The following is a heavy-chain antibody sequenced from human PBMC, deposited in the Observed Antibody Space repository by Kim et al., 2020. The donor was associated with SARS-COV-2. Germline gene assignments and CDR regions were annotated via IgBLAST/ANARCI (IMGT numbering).Heavy chain of an antibody. D-gene: IGHD3-9*01. CDR3: ARGISDILTGSIFDY. V-gene: IGHV4-59*09. Sequence: PSLKSRVTISVDTSKNQFSLKLSSVTAADTAVYYCARGISDILTGSIFDYWGQGSLVTVSS. J-gene: IGHJ4*02.